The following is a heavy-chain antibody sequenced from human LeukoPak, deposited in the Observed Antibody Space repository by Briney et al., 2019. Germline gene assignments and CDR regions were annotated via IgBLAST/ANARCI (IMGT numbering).Heavy chain of an antibody. CDR3: ARGLGYCSGGSCYNWFDP. D-gene: IGHD2-15*01. Sequence: RASQTLSLTCTVSGRSISSGGYYWSWIPPHPGKGLEWNGYIYYSGSTYYNPSLKSRVIISLDTSKNQFSLKLSSVTAADTAVYYCARGLGYCSGGSCYNWFDPWGQGTLVTVSS. CDR1: GRSISSGGYY. V-gene: IGHV4-31*03. J-gene: IGHJ5*02. CDR2: IYYSGST.